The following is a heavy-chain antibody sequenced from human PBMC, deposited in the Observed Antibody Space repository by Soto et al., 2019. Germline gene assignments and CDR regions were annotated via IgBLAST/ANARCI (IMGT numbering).Heavy chain of an antibody. CDR1: GGSVSSGSYY. V-gene: IGHV4-61*01. CDR3: ARDSNYGDLSIDY. CDR2: IYYSGST. J-gene: IGHJ4*02. D-gene: IGHD4-17*01. Sequence: SETLSLTCTVSGGSVSSGSYYWSWIRQPPGKGLEWIGYIYYSGSTNYNPSLKSRVTISVDTSKNQFSLKLSSVTAEDTAVYYCARDSNYGDLSIDYWGQGTLVTVSS.